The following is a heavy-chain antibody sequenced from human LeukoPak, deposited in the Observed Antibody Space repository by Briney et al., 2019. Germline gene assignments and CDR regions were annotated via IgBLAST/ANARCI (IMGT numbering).Heavy chain of an antibody. CDR3: AKVGYCSGGSCYSHLDY. CDR2: INHSGST. Sequence: SETLSLTCAVYGGSFSGYYWSWIRQPPGKGLEWIGEINHSGSTNYNPSLKSRVTISVDTSKNQLSLKLSSVTAADTAVYYCAKVGYCSGGSCYSHLDYWGQGTLATVSS. J-gene: IGHJ4*02. V-gene: IGHV4-34*01. D-gene: IGHD2-15*01. CDR1: GGSFSGYY.